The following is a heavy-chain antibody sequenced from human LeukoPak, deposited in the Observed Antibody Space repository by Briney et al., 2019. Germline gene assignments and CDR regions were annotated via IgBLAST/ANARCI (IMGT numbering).Heavy chain of an antibody. CDR3: ARQGDYDFWSGYYVPGFDY. J-gene: IGHJ4*02. V-gene: IGHV4-39*01. CDR1: GGSISSSSYY. Sequence: SETPSLTCTVSGGSISSSSYYWGWIRQPPGKGLEWIGSIYYSGSTYYNPSLKSRVTISVDTSKNQFSLKLSSVTAADTAVYYCARQGDYDFWSGYYVPGFDYWGQGTLVTVSS. CDR2: IYYSGST. D-gene: IGHD3-3*01.